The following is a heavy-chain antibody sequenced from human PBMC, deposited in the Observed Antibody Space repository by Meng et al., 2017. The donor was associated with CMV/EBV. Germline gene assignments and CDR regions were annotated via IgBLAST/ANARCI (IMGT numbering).Heavy chain of an antibody. CDR1: GFTFSSYA. CDR2: ISGSGGST. V-gene: IGHV3-23*01. D-gene: IGHD3-3*01. J-gene: IGHJ6*02. CDR3: AKGGGVAHYYYYGMDV. Sequence: ETLSLTCAASGFTFSSYAMSWVRQAPGKGLEWVSAISGSGGSTYYADSVKGRFTISRDNSKNTLYLQMNSLRAEDTAVYYCAKGGGVAHYYYYGMDVWGQGTTVTVSS.